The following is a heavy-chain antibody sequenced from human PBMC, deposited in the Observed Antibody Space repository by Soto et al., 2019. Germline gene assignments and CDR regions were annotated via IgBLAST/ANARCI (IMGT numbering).Heavy chain of an antibody. D-gene: IGHD3-10*01. J-gene: IGHJ4*02. V-gene: IGHV3-64D*08. CDR1: GFTFSSYS. Sequence: GGSLRLSCSASGFTFSSYSMHWVRQAPGKGLEYVSAISSNGGSTYYADSVKGRFTISRDNSKNTLYLQMSSLRAEDTAVYYCVKGPRMVRGYFDYWGQGTLVTVSS. CDR2: ISSNGGST. CDR3: VKGPRMVRGYFDY.